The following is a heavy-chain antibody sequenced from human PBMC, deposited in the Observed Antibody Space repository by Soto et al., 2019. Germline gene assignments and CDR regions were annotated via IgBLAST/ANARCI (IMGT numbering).Heavy chain of an antibody. V-gene: IGHV3-23*01. CDR1: GFTFSTYA. CDR3: AKSWDTTLSSSSH. D-gene: IGHD6-6*01. J-gene: IGHJ4*02. Sequence: EVQLLESGGGLVQPGGSLRLSCAASGFTFSTYAMSWVRQAPGKGLVWVSAISGSGGSTYYADSVKGRFTISRDKSKNTLYLQMNSLRAVNTAVYYCAKSWDTTLSSSSHWGQGTLVSVSS. CDR2: ISGSGGST.